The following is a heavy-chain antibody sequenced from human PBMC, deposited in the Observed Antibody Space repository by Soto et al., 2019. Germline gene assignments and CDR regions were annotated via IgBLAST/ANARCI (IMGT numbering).Heavy chain of an antibody. D-gene: IGHD6-13*01. CDR1: GGSINTYY. CDR2: IYYGGRT. Sequence: QVQLQESGPGLVKPSETLSLTCTVSGGSINTYYWSWIRQPPGKGLEWIGYIYYGGRTNYNPSLKRRGTISGDTSRTQFSLKLTSVTAADTGVYYCARLAPAAGRYFFDYWGQGTLVTVSS. CDR3: ARLAPAAGRYFFDY. J-gene: IGHJ4*02. V-gene: IGHV4-59*08.